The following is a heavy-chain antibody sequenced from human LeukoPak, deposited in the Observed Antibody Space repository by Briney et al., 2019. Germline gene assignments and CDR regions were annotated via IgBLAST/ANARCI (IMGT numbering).Heavy chain of an antibody. CDR1: GYSISSGNY. V-gene: IGHV4-38-2*02. Sequence: SETLSLTCTVSGYSISSGNYWDWIRQPPGKGLEWIGSIYHSGSTYYNPSLKSRVTISVDTSKNQFSLKLSSVTAADTAVYYCAKRYCSSTTCYDDRGAFDYWGQGTLVTASS. D-gene: IGHD2-2*01. J-gene: IGHJ4*02. CDR2: IYHSGST. CDR3: AKRYCSSTTCYDDRGAFDY.